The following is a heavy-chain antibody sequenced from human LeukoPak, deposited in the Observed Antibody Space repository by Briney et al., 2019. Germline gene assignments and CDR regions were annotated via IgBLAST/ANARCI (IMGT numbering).Heavy chain of an antibody. J-gene: IGHJ4*02. CDR3: AREMRYYDILTGYSELDY. CDR2: IWYDGSNK. D-gene: IGHD3-9*01. V-gene: IGHV3-33*01. Sequence: GRSLRLSCAASGFTFSSYGMHWVRQAPGKGLEWVAVIWYDGSNKYYADSVKGRFTISRDNSKNTLYLQMNSLRAEDTAVYYCAREMRYYDILTGYSELDYWGQGTLVTVSS. CDR1: GFTFSSYG.